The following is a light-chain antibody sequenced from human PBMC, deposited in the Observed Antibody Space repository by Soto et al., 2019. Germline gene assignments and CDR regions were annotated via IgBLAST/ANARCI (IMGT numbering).Light chain of an antibody. CDR1: SSDVGGYNY. CDR3: CSYTTSNTRQIV. J-gene: IGLJ1*01. CDR2: DVS. Sequence: QSALTQPASVSGSPGQSITISCTGTSSDVGGYNYVSWYQQHPGKAPKFMIYDVSNRPSGVSNRCSGSKSGNTASLTISGLQAEDEDDYYCCSYTTSNTRQIVFGTGTKLTVL. V-gene: IGLV2-14*01.